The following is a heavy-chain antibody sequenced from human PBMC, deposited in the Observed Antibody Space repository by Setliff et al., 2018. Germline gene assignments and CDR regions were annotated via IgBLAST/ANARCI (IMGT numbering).Heavy chain of an antibody. CDR2: IYIGGSA. V-gene: IGHV4-4*07. D-gene: IGHD6-19*01. CDR3: AREQWLDPPGYYYMDV. CDR1: GGSISSYY. J-gene: IGHJ6*03. Sequence: SETLSLTCTVSGGSISSYYWSWIRQPAGKGLEWIGHIYIGGSANYNPSLKSRVTMSIDTSKNQFSLKLNSVTAADIAVYYCAREQWLDPPGYYYMDVWAKGTTVTAP.